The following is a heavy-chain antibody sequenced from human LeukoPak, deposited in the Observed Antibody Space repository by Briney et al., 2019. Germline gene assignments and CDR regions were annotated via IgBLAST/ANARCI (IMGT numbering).Heavy chain of an antibody. J-gene: IGHJ4*02. CDR2: IRGSGGST. CDR1: GTSLSNYG. V-gene: IGHV3-23*01. D-gene: IGHD2-21*01. CDR3: TNRVVVIRVILVGFSKEAYYFDS. Sequence: ETLTLTCAVSGTSLSNYGMSWIRQTPGKGLEWVAGIRGSGGSTNYPASVRGRITLSRANRKNPLHLQTTSMAVDDAAMYFCTNRVVVIRVILVGFSKEAYYFDSWGQGALVTVSS.